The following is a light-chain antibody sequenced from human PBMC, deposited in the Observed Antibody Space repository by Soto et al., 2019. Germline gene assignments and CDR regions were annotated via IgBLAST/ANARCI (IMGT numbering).Light chain of an antibody. J-gene: IGKJ2*01. CDR2: DAS. Sequence: DIQITQSPSTLSASVGDRVTITCRASQSISTWLAWYQQKPGKAPKFLIYDASSLESGVPSRFSGSGSGTEFTLTISSLQPDDFATYYCQQYNSYPYTFGQGTKLEIK. CDR3: QQYNSYPYT. CDR1: QSISTW. V-gene: IGKV1-5*01.